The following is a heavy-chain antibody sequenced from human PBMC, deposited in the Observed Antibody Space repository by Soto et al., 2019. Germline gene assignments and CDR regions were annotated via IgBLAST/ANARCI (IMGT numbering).Heavy chain of an antibody. V-gene: IGHV3-48*03. CDR2: ISSSGSTI. J-gene: IGHJ6*02. D-gene: IGHD1-26*01. CDR1: GFTFSSYE. Sequence: GGSLRLSCAASGFTFSSYEMNWVRQAPGKGLEWVSYISSSGSTIYYADSVKGRFTISRDNAKNSLYLQMSSLRAEDTAVYYCARAGGVGATKTFSPMDVWGQGTTVTVSS. CDR3: ARAGGVGATKTFSPMDV.